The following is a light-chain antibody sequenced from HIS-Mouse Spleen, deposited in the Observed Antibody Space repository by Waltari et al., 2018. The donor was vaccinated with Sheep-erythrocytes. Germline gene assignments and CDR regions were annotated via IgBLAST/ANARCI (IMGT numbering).Light chain of an antibody. J-gene: IGLJ2*01. CDR2: EVS. V-gene: IGLV2-14*01. Sequence: QSALTQPPSASGSPGQSVTISCTGTSSDVGGYNYVSWYQQHPGKAPKLMIYEVSNRTSGVSNRFSGSKSGNTASLTISGLQAEDEADYYCSSYTSSSTQVFGGGTKLTVL. CDR3: SSYTSSSTQV. CDR1: SSDVGGYNY.